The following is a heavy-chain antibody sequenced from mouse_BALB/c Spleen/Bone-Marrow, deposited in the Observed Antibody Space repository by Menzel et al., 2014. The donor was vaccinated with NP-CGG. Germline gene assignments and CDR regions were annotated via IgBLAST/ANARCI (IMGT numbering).Heavy chain of an antibody. D-gene: IGHD1-1*01. Sequence: VQLKESGTVLARPGASVKMSCKASGYTFTSYWMHWVKQRPGQGLEWIGAIYPGNSDTSYNQKFKGKAKLTAVTSTSTAYMDLSSLTNEDSAVYYCTRGITTVVATRAMDYWGQGTSVTVSS. V-gene: IGHV1-5*01. CDR3: TRGITTVVATRAMDY. J-gene: IGHJ4*01. CDR2: IYPGNSDT. CDR1: GYTFTSYW.